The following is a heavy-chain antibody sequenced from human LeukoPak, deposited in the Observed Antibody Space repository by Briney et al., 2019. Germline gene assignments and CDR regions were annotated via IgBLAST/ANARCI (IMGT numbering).Heavy chain of an antibody. J-gene: IGHJ4*02. CDR3: AKTYSSGWTKFDY. D-gene: IGHD6-19*01. CDR1: AFTFNIHA. V-gene: IGHV3-23*01. CDR2: ISGSGGST. Sequence: PGGSLTLSCAPSAFTFNIHAMSSVRHAPGKGLEWVSAISGSGGSTYYADSVKGRFTISRDNSKNTLYLQMNSLRAEDTAVYYCAKTYSSGWTKFDYWGQGTLVTVSS.